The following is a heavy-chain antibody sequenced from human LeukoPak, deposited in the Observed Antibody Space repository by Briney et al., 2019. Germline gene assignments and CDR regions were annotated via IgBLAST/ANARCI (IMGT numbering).Heavy chain of an antibody. D-gene: IGHD1-26*01. CDR3: ARWELRIDAFDI. CDR2: IYSGGST. Sequence: GGSLRLSCAASGFTVSSNYMSWVRQAPGKGLEWVSVIYSGGSTYYADSVKGRFTISRDNSKNTLYLQMNSLRAEDTAVYYCARWELRIDAFDIWGQGTMVTVSS. CDR1: GFTVSSNY. V-gene: IGHV3-66*02. J-gene: IGHJ3*02.